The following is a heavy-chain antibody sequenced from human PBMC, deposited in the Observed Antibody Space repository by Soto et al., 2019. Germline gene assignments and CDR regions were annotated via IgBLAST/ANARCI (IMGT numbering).Heavy chain of an antibody. D-gene: IGHD6-6*01. J-gene: IGHJ6*02. CDR3: ARGSYSSSYYYYYGMDV. Sequence: EVQLVESGGGLIQPGGSLRLSCAASGFTVSSHYMSWVRQAPGKGLEWVSVIYSGGSTYYADSVKGRFTISRDNSKNTLYLQMNSLRAEDTAVYYCARGSYSSSYYYYYGMDVWGQGTTVTVSS. V-gene: IGHV3-53*01. CDR1: GFTVSSHY. CDR2: IYSGGST.